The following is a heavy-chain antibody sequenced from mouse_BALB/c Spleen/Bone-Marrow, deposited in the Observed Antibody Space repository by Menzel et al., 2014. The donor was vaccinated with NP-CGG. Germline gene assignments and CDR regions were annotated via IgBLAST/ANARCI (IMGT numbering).Heavy chain of an antibody. CDR1: GYSITSGYS. V-gene: IGHV3-1*02. D-gene: IGHD2-4*01. CDR2: IHYSGST. Sequence: VQLQRSGPDLVKPSQSLSLTCTVTGYSITSGYSWHWIRQFPGNKLEWMGYIHYSGSTNYNPPLKSRISITRDTSKNQFCLQLNSVTTEDTATYYCARPGNYDSTLAYWGQGTLVTVSA. CDR3: ARPGNYDSTLAY. J-gene: IGHJ3*01.